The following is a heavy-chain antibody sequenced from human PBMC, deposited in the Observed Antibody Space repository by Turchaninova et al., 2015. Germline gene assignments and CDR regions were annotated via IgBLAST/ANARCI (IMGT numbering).Heavy chain of an antibody. CDR3: ATGRGCSSTSCYGAGWFDP. Sequence: QVQLVQSGAEVKKPGASVKVSCKVSGYTLTELSMHWVRQAPGKGLEWMGGFDPEDGETCYAKKVQEKGTKTEDKSTDRAYMELSSRRAEDTAVYYGATGRGCSSTSCYGAGWFDPWGQGTLVTVSS. CDR1: GYTLTELS. J-gene: IGHJ5*02. D-gene: IGHD2-2*01. V-gene: IGHV1-24*01. CDR2: FDPEDGET.